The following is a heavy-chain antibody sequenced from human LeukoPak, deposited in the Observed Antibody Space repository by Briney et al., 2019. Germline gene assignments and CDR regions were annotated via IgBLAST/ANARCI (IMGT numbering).Heavy chain of an antibody. Sequence: SETLSLTCTVSGGSISSYYWSWIRQPPGKGLEWIGSIYHSGSTYYNPSLKSRVTISVDTSKNQFSLKLSSVTAADTAVYYCARPRGYSHGLGSWDHNWFDPWGQGTLVTVSS. CDR2: IYHSGST. V-gene: IGHV4-59*08. CDR1: GGSISSYY. J-gene: IGHJ5*02. CDR3: ARPRGYSHGLGSWDHNWFDP. D-gene: IGHD5-18*01.